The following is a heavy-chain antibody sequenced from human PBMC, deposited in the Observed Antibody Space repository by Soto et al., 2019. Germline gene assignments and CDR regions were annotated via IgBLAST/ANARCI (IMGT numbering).Heavy chain of an antibody. CDR1: GYTFTSYY. CDR3: ARGSYYESSGEILQDAFDI. CDR2: INPSGGST. V-gene: IGHV1-46*01. J-gene: IGHJ3*02. D-gene: IGHD3-22*01. Sequence: ASVKVSCKASGYTFTSYYMHWVRQAPGQGLEWMGIINPSGGSTSYAQKFQGRVTMTRDTSTSTVYMELSSLRSEDTAVYYCARGSYYESSGEILQDAFDIWGQGTMVTVSS.